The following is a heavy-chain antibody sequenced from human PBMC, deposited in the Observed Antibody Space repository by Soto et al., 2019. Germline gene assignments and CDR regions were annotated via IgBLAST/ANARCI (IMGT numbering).Heavy chain of an antibody. Sequence: GGSLRLSCAASGFTLTRYSMNWVRQAPGKGLEWVSSISSTTNYIYYGDSMKGRFTISRDNAKDSLYLEMNSLRAEDTAVYYCARESEDLTSNFDYWGQGTLVTVSS. J-gene: IGHJ4*02. CDR2: ISSTTNYI. CDR1: GFTLTRYS. V-gene: IGHV3-21*06. CDR3: ARESEDLTSNFDY.